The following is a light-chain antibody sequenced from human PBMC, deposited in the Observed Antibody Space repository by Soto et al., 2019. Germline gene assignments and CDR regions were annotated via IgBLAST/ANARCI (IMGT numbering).Light chain of an antibody. CDR1: SSDVGGYNY. V-gene: IGLV2-14*01. CDR3: SSHTSSSTSYV. CDR2: DVS. J-gene: IGLJ1*01. Sequence: QPVLTQPASVSGSPGQSITISCTGTSSDVGGYNYVSWYQQHPGKAPKLMIYDVSNRPSGVSNRFSGSKSANTASLTISGLQAEDEADYYCSSHTSSSTSYVFGTGTKLTVL.